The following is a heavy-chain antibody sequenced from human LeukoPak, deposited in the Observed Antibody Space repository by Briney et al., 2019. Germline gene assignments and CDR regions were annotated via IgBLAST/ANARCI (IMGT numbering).Heavy chain of an antibody. CDR3: AKTYYDSSGYSLYYFDY. Sequence: PGGSLRLSCAASGFTVSSNYMSWVRQAPGKGLEWVSAISGSGGSTYYADSVKGRFTISRDNSKNTLYLQMNSLRAEDTAVYYCAKTYYDSSGYSLYYFDYWGQGTLVTVSS. CDR2: ISGSGGST. CDR1: GFTVSSNY. V-gene: IGHV3-23*01. J-gene: IGHJ4*02. D-gene: IGHD3-22*01.